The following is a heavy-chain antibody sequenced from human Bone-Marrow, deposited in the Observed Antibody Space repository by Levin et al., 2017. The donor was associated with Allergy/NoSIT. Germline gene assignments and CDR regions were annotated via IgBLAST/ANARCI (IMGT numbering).Heavy chain of an antibody. D-gene: IGHD6-6*01. J-gene: IGHJ4*02. CDR2: IKQDGSEK. Sequence: HPGGSLRLSCAASGFTFTSYWMHWVRQAPGKGLEWVANIKQDGSEKFSLASVKGRFTISRDNAKNSLYLQMNSLGAEDTAVYYCARDLVEYGSSPQGFDYLGQGTLVTVSS. CDR1: GFTFTSYW. V-gene: IGHV3-7*01. CDR3: ARDLVEYGSSPQGFDY.